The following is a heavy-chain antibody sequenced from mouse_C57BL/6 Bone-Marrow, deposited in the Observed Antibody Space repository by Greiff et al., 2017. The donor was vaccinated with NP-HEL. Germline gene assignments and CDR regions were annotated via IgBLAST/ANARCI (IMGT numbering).Heavy chain of an antibody. V-gene: IGHV5-12*01. CDR1: GFTFSDYY. CDR3: ARPGYGYDVGFAY. D-gene: IGHD2-2*01. J-gene: IGHJ3*01. CDR2: ISNGGGST. Sequence: EVKVEESGGGLVQPGGSLKLSCAASGFTFSDYYMYWVRQTPEKRLEWVAYISNGGGSTYYPETVKGRFTISRDNAKNTLYLQMSRLKSEDTAMYYCARPGYGYDVGFAYWGQGTLVTVSA.